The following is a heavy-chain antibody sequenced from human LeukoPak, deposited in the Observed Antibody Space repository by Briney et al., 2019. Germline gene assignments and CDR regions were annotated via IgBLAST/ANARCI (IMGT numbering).Heavy chain of an antibody. Sequence: SETLSLTCTVSGGSISSYYWSWIRQPAGKGLEWIGRIYTSGSTNYNPSLKSRVTMSVDTSKNQFSLKLSSVTATDTAVYYCASHYDSSGYYSYFDYWGQGTLVTVSS. J-gene: IGHJ4*02. CDR1: GGSISSYY. V-gene: IGHV4-4*07. CDR3: ASHYDSSGYYSYFDY. CDR2: IYTSGST. D-gene: IGHD3-22*01.